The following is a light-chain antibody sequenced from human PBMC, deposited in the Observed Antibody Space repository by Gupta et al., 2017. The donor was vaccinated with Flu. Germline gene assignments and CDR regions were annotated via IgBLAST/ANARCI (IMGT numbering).Light chain of an antibody. CDR2: EVT. CDR1: SSDVGGYNY. V-gene: IGLV2-14*01. Sequence: QSALTQPASVSGSPGPSITISCTGTSSDVGGYNYVSWYQQHPGKALQLMIYEVTDRPSGVAGRFSGSKAGNTASLTISGLGDEDDADYFCAANTTTATWVFGGGTKLTVL. CDR3: AANTTTATWV. J-gene: IGLJ3*02.